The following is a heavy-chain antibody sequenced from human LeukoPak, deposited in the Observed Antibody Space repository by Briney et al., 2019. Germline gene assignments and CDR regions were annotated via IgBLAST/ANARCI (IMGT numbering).Heavy chain of an antibody. V-gene: IGHV1-18*01. Sequence: ASVKVSCKASGYTFTNYGISWLRQAPGQGLEWMGWISAYNGNTNYAQKFQGRVTMTTDTSTTTAYMELRGLRSDDTAVYYCARGSRIAVAGTVLDNWFDPWGQGTLVTVSS. CDR1: GYTFTNYG. CDR2: ISAYNGNT. D-gene: IGHD6-19*01. J-gene: IGHJ5*02. CDR3: ARGSRIAVAGTVLDNWFDP.